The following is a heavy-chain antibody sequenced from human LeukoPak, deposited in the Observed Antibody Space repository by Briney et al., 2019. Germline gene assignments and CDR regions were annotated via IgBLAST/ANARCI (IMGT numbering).Heavy chain of an antibody. J-gene: IGHJ4*02. CDR3: ARGLRFLEWLSYFDY. D-gene: IGHD3-3*01. Sequence: GGSLRLSCAASGFTVSSNYMSWVRQAPGKGLEWVSVIYSGGSTYYADSVKGRFTISRDNSKNTLYLQMNSLRAEDTAVYYCARGLRFLEWLSYFDYWGQGTLVTVSP. V-gene: IGHV3-53*01. CDR2: IYSGGST. CDR1: GFTVSSNY.